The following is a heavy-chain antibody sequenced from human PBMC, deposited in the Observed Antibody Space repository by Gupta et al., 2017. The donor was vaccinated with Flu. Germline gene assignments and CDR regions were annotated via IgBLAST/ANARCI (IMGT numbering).Heavy chain of an antibody. D-gene: IGHD1-26*01. CDR1: GYSFTSYW. Sequence: GYSFTSYWIGWVRQMPGKGLEWMGIIYPGDSDTRYSPSFQGQVTISADKSISTAYLQWSSLKASDTAMYYCARLVGANGKYYFDYGGQGTLVTVSS. J-gene: IGHJ4*02. V-gene: IGHV5-51*01. CDR3: ARLVGANGKYYFDY. CDR2: IYPGDSDT.